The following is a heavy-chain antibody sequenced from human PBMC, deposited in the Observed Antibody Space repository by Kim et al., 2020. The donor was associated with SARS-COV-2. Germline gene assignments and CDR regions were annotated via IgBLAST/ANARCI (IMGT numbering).Heavy chain of an antibody. J-gene: IGHJ4*02. D-gene: IGHD3-16*01. CDR2: NT. CDR3: AREFGSYFDY. V-gene: IGHV1-18*01. Sequence: NTNYAQKVQGRLTMTTDTSTSTAYMELRSLRSDDTAVYYCAREFGSYFDYWGQGTLVTVSS.